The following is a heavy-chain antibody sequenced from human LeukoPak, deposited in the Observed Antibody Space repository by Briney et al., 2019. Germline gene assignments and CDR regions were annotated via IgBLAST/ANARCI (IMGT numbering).Heavy chain of an antibody. V-gene: IGHV3-23*01. J-gene: IGHJ5*02. CDR1: GFTFSTFA. CDR3: AKAFSAYENWPPNWFDP. Sequence: GGSLRLSCAASGFTFSTFAMSWVRQAPGKGLEWVSAISGSGGGTYYADSVKGRLTISRDNSKNTLYLQMSSLRAEDTAVYYCAKAFSAYENWPPNWFDPWGQGTLVTISS. CDR2: ISGSGGGT. D-gene: IGHD5-12*01.